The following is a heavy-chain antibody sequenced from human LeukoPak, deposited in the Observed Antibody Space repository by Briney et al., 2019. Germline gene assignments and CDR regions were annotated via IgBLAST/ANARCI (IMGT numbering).Heavy chain of an antibody. D-gene: IGHD5-18*01. CDR1: GGSISSYY. J-gene: IGHJ4*02. Sequence: SETLSLTCTVFGGSISSYYWSWLRQPPGKGLEWIGYIYYSGSTNYNPSLKSRVTISVDTSKNQFSLKLSSVTAADTAVYDRARDLRSYGFDYWGQGTLVTVSS. CDR3: ARDLRSYGFDY. V-gene: IGHV4-59*01. CDR2: IYYSGST.